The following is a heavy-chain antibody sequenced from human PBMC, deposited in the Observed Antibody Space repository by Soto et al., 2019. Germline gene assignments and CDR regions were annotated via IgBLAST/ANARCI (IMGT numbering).Heavy chain of an antibody. J-gene: IGHJ6*02. CDR1: GGSISSYY. CDR2: IYYSGST. Sequence: SETLSLTCTVSGGSISSYYWSWIRQPPGKGLEWIGYIYYSGSTNYNPSLKSRVTISVDTSKNQFSLKLSSVTAADTAVYYCARSTTKYGMDVWGQGTTVTVS. V-gene: IGHV4-59*08. CDR3: ARSTTKYGMDV. D-gene: IGHD1-1*01.